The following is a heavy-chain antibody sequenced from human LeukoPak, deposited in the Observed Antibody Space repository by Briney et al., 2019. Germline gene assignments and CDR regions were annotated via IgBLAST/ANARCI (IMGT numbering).Heavy chain of an antibody. CDR1: GFTVSSYA. Sequence: GGSLRLSCVASGFTVSSYAMSWVRQAPGKGLELVSFIGSIGETNYADSVKGRFTISRDNYKNTLYLQMSSLRAEDTALYYCARSLKWNLVAFDYWGQGTLVSVSS. CDR3: ARSLKWNLVAFDY. CDR2: IGSIGET. V-gene: IGHV3-23*01. D-gene: IGHD1-1*01. J-gene: IGHJ4*02.